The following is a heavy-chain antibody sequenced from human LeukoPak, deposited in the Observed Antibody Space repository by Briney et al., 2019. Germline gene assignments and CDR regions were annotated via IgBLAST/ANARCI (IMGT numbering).Heavy chain of an antibody. V-gene: IGHV4-39*01. CDR1: GGSISSNDYY. CDR2: IFHSGST. J-gene: IGHJ5*02. CDR3: ARYARAPNWFDP. Sequence: SETLSLTCTVSGGSISSNDYYWGWIRQPPGKGLEWIGTIFHSGSTSYNPSLRSRVTISVDTSKNQFSLKLSSVTAADTAVYCCARYARAPNWFDPWGQGTLVTVSS. D-gene: IGHD2-2*01.